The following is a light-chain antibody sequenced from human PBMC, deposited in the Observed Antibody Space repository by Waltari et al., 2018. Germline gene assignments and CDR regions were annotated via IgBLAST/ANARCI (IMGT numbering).Light chain of an antibody. Sequence: QSAPTQPPSVSGSPGQSVTISCTGTSSDIGGYNYVSWYQQHPGKAPKLMIYGVSNRHSGVSDRFSGSKSGNTASLTISGLQAEDEADYYCCSYTTSTTVLFGGGTRLTVL. CDR3: CSYTTSTTVL. CDR1: SSDIGGYNY. J-gene: IGLJ2*01. CDR2: GVS. V-gene: IGLV2-14*01.